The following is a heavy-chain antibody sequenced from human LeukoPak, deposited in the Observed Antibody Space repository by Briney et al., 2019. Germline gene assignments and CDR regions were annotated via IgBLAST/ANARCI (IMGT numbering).Heavy chain of an antibody. V-gene: IGHV4-59*01. CDR3: ARDNYDNSGYYSQYLDL. Sequence: SETLSLTCSVSGGSISSYYWSWIRQPPGKGLEWIGYIYYSGSTKYNPSLKSRVTISVDTSKDQFSLKLSSVTAADTAVYYCARDNYDNSGYYSQYLDLWGRGTLVTVSS. J-gene: IGHJ2*01. D-gene: IGHD3-22*01. CDR1: GGSISSYY. CDR2: IYYSGST.